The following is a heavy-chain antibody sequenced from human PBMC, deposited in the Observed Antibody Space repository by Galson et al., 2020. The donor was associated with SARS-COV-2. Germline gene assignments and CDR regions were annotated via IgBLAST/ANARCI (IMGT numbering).Heavy chain of an antibody. CDR3: ARRGDTVAWFY. Sequence: SETLSLTFSVSGGSIRSRRYYWGWIRQPPGKGLEWIASVLSTGSTAYNLSLKSRVTISVDTSKNQLSLRVTSVTAADAAVYYCARRGDTVAWFYWGQGALVTVSS. V-gene: IGHV4-39*01. D-gene: IGHD3-3*01. CDR1: GGSIRSRRYY. CDR2: VLSTGST. J-gene: IGHJ4*02.